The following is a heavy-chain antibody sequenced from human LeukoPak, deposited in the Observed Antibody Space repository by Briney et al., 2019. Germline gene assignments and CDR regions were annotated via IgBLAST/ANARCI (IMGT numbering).Heavy chain of an antibody. V-gene: IGHV1-24*01. CDR2: FDPEDGET. J-gene: IGHJ6*04. CDR3: ATESPTMVRGVIRGYYYYGMDV. CDR1: GYTLTELS. Sequence: ASVKVSCKVSGYTLTELSMHWVRQAPGKGLEWMGGFDPEDGETIYAQKFQGRVTMTEDTSTDTAYIELSSLRSEDTAVYYCATESPTMVRGVIRGYYYYGMDVWGKGTTVTVSS. D-gene: IGHD3-10*01.